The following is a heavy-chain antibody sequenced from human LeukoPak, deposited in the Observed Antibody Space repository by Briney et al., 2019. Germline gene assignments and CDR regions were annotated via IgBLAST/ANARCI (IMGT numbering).Heavy chain of an antibody. V-gene: IGHV3-48*01. CDR1: GFPLSSYS. CDR3: VRVKGTYFDY. CDR2: ISASGSAI. Sequence: GGSLRLSCAASGFPLSSYSMNWVREAPGTGLEWISYISASGSAIYYVDSVKGRVTVSRDNARNSLFLQMDSPRAEDTAVYYCVRVKGTYFDYWGPGTLVTVSS. J-gene: IGHJ4*02. D-gene: IGHD1-1*01.